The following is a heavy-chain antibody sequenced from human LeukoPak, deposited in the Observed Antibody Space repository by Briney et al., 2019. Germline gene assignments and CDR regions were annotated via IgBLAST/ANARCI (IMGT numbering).Heavy chain of an antibody. V-gene: IGHV3-23*01. CDR2: ISGSGGST. J-gene: IGHJ5*02. D-gene: IGHD1-26*01. Sequence: RSGGTLRLSCAASGFTFSSYGMSWVRQAPGKGLEWVSAISGSGGSTYYADSVKGRFTISRDSSKNTLYLQMNSLRAEDTAVYYCARDFPLGGSYFLRGNWFDPWGQGTLVTVSS. CDR3: ARDFPLGGSYFLRGNWFDP. CDR1: GFTFSSYG.